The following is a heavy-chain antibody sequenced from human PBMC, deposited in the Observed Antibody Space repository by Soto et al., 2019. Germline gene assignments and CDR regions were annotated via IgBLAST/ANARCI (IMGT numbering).Heavy chain of an antibody. Sequence: AGGSLRHSKAASGVNISNHDISRVRQAPGKGLEWVSVIYSGGSTYYADSVKGRFTISRDNSKNTLYLQMNSLRAEDTAVYYCARSNWELPFDYWGQGTLVTVSS. J-gene: IGHJ4*02. CDR2: IYSGGST. V-gene: IGHV3-53*01. D-gene: IGHD1-7*01. CDR3: ARSNWELPFDY. CDR1: GVNISNHD.